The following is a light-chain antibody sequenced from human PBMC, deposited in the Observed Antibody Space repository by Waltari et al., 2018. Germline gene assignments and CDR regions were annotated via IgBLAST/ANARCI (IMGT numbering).Light chain of an antibody. CDR2: DAF. CDR3: QQRIIWPPT. V-gene: IGKV3-11*01. J-gene: IGKJ5*01. Sequence: EIVLTQSPATLSLSPGERATLSCRDSQSINHSYLNWYQQRSGQAPRLLMYDAFSRATGIPARFSGSGSGTDFTLTISSLEAEDFAVYYCQQRIIWPPTFGQGTRLEIK. CDR1: QSINHSY.